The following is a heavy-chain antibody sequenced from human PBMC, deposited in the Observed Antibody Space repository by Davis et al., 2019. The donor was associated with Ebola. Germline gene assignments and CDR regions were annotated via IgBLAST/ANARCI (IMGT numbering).Heavy chain of an antibody. CDR2: IKQEATET. CDR3: ARDVGGRAGY. V-gene: IGHV3-7*01. Sequence: PGGSLRLSCEASGFTFSTFWMNWVRQAPGKGLEWVANIKQEATETYYVDSVKGRFTNSRDNAENSLFLQMNSLRADDTAVYYCARDVGGRAGYWGQGTLVTVSS. J-gene: IGHJ4*02. CDR1: GFTFSTFW.